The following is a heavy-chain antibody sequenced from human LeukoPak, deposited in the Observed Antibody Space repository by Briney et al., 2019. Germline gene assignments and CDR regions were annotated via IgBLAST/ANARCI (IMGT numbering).Heavy chain of an antibody. D-gene: IGHD1-26*01. CDR2: INSDGSDT. CDR1: GFTFSSYW. CDR3: AKAPYSGSFRGADY. V-gene: IGHV3-74*01. Sequence: GGSLRLSCAASGFTFSSYWMHWVRQAPGKGLVWVSRINSDGSDTGLADSVKGRFTVSRDNAKSTLYLQMNSLRAEDTAVYYCAKAPYSGSFRGADYWGQGTLVTVSS. J-gene: IGHJ4*02.